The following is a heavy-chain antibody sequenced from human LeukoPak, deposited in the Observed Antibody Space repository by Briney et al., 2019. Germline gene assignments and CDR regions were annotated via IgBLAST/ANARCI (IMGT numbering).Heavy chain of an antibody. Sequence: GGSLRLSCAASGFTFSTYSMNWVRQAPGKGLEWVSSISSSNNYIFYADSEKGRFTISRDNAKNSLYLQMNSLRAEDTAVYYCARELISSSSVLLPDYWGQGTLVTVSS. CDR3: ARELISSSSVLLPDY. V-gene: IGHV3-21*06. CDR1: GFTFSTYS. J-gene: IGHJ4*02. CDR2: ISSSNNYI. D-gene: IGHD6-6*01.